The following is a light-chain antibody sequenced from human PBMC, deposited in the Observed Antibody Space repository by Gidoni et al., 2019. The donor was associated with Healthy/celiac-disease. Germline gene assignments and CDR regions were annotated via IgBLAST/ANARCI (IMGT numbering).Light chain of an antibody. Sequence: EIVLTQSPGTLSLSPGERATLSCRASQSVSSSYLAWYQQKPGQAPRLLIYGASSRATGIPDRFSGSWSGTYFTLTISRLEPEDFAVYYCQQYGSLWTFGQGTKVEIK. CDR2: GAS. J-gene: IGKJ1*01. V-gene: IGKV3-20*01. CDR3: QQYGSLWT. CDR1: QSVSSSY.